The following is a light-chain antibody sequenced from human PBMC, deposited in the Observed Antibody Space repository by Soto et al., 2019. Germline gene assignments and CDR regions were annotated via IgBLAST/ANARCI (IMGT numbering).Light chain of an antibody. CDR1: QSVSSSY. Sequence: EIVLTQSPGTLSLSPGERATLSCRASQSVSSSYLAWYQQKPGQAPRLLIYGASTRATGIPDRFSGSGSGTHFTLTITRLEPEDFAVYYCQQYAGSPRTFGQGTKVEI. J-gene: IGKJ1*01. V-gene: IGKV3-20*01. CDR3: QQYAGSPRT. CDR2: GAS.